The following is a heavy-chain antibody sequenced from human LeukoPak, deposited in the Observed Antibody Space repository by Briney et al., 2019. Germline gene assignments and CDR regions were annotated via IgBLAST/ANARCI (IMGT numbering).Heavy chain of an antibody. CDR2: IYHSGSP. J-gene: IGHJ4*02. CDR1: GGSISSSSYY. Sequence: SETLSLTCTVSGGSISSSSYYWGWIRQPPGKGLEWIGTIYHSGSPFYNPSLKSRLTLSLDTSKNQFSLKLTSVTAADTAVYYCARSYGSEYYFDYWGQGTLVTVSS. CDR3: ARSYGSEYYFDY. V-gene: IGHV4-39*07. D-gene: IGHD3-10*01.